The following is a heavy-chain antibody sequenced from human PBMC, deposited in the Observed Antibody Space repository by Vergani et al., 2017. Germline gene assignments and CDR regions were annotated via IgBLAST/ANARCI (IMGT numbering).Heavy chain of an antibody. V-gene: IGHV1-69*01. J-gene: IGHJ4*02. CDR3: ASAIEMATTPSGFDY. CDR2: IIPIFGTA. Sequence: QVQLVQSGAEAKKPGSSVKVSCKASGGTFSSYAISWVRQAPGQGLEWMGGIIPIFGTANYAQKFQGRVTITADESTNTAYMELSSLRSEDTAVYYCASAIEMATTPSGFDYWGQGTLVTVSS. CDR1: GGTFSSYA. D-gene: IGHD5-24*01.